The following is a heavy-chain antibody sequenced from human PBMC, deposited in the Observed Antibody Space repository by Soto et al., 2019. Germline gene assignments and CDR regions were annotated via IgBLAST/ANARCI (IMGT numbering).Heavy chain of an antibody. D-gene: IGHD3-10*01. J-gene: IGHJ4*02. CDR1: GGTFSSYT. CDR2: IIPILGIA. Sequence: QVQLVQSGAEVQKPGSSVKVSCKASGGTFSSYTISWVRQAPGQGLEWMGRIIPILGIANYAQKFQGRVTITADKSTSTAYMELSSLRSEDTAVYYCARDHGSGRDSRRYYFDYWGQGTLVTVSS. CDR3: ARDHGSGRDSRRYYFDY. V-gene: IGHV1-69*08.